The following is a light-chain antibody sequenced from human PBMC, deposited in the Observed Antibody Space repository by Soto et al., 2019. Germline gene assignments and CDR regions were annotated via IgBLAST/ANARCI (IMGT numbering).Light chain of an antibody. J-gene: IGKJ3*01. CDR3: QQTPFT. CDR1: QSVSSN. CDR2: GAS. V-gene: IGKV3-15*01. Sequence: EIVMTQSPATLSVSPGERATLSCRASQSVSSNLAWYQQKPGQATRLLIYGASTRATGIPARFSGSGSGTEFTLTISSLQSEDFAVYYCQQTPFTFGPGTKVDIK.